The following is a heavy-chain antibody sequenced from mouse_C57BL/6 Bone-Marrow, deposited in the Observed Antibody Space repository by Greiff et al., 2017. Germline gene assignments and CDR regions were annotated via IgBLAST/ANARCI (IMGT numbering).Heavy chain of an antibody. J-gene: IGHJ2*01. CDR3: ARRLTLD. D-gene: IGHD1-2*01. CDR2: IYPGDGDT. CDR1: GYAFSSSW. Sequence: VQGVESGPELVKPGASVKISCKASGYAFSSSWMNWVKQRPGKGLEWIGRIYPGDGDTNYNGKFKGKATLTADKSSSTAYMQLSSLTSEDSAVYFCARRLTLDGGQGTTLTVSS. V-gene: IGHV1-82*01.